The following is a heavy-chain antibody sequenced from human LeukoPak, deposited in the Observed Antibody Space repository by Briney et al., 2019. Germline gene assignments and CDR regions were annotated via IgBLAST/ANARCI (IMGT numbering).Heavy chain of an antibody. D-gene: IGHD3-3*01. V-gene: IGHV3-15*01. CDR2: IKSKTDGGTT. Sequence: GGSLRLSCAASGFTFSNVWMSWVRQAPGKGLEWVGRIKSKTDGGTTDYAAPVKGRFTISRDDSKNTLNLQMNSLKTEDTAVYYCTTDTSFWSGYYTLLFDYWGQGTLVTVSS. CDR3: TTDTSFWSGYYTLLFDY. J-gene: IGHJ4*02. CDR1: GFTFSNVW.